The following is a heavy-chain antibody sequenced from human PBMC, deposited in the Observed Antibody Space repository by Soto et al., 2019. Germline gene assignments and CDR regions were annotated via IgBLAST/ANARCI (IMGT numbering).Heavy chain of an antibody. Sequence: GSLRLSCAASGFTFSSYSMNWVRQAPGKGLEWVSSISSSSSYIYYADSVKGRFTISRDNAKNSLYLQMNSLRAEDTAVYYCARDPGSYYYYYGMDVWGQGTTVTVSS. CDR3: ARDPGSYYYYYGMDV. CDR2: ISSSSSYI. CDR1: GFTFSSYS. V-gene: IGHV3-21*01. J-gene: IGHJ6*02.